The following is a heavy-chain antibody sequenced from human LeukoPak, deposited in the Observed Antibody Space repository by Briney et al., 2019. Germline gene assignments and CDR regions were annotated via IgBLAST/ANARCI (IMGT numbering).Heavy chain of an antibody. Sequence: GASLQISCQGSGSSFTSYWIGWVRQLPGKGLEWMGIIYPGDSDTRYSPSFQGQVTISADKSISTAYLQWSSLKASDTAMYYCARRVGATWVDWFDPWGQGTLVTVSS. CDR2: IYPGDSDT. CDR3: ARRVGATWVDWFDP. CDR1: GSSFTSYW. D-gene: IGHD1-26*01. V-gene: IGHV5-51*01. J-gene: IGHJ5*02.